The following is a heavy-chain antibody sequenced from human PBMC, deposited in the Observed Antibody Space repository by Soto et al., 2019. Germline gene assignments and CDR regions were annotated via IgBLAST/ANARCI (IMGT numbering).Heavy chain of an antibody. D-gene: IGHD3-22*01. Sequence: GASVKVSCKASGYTFTSYYMHWVRQASGQGLEWMGIINPSGGGTSYAQKFQGRVTMTRDTSTSTVYLELSSLRSEDTAVYYCAREGYYDTSGYRAFDIWGQGTMVTVSS. J-gene: IGHJ3*02. CDR3: AREGYYDTSGYRAFDI. V-gene: IGHV1-46*01. CDR2: INPSGGGT. CDR1: GYTFTSYY.